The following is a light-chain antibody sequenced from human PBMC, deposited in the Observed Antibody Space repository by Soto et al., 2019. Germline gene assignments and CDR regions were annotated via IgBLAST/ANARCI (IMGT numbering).Light chain of an antibody. CDR2: DTS. CDR1: QSVSSY. Sequence: EIVLTQSPATLSLSPGERATLSCRASQSVSSYLAWCQQKPGQAPRLLIFDTSNRATGIPARFSGSGSGTDFTLTISSLEPEDFAVSYCQQRSSWPYTFGQGTKLEIK. CDR3: QQRSSWPYT. J-gene: IGKJ2*01. V-gene: IGKV3-11*01.